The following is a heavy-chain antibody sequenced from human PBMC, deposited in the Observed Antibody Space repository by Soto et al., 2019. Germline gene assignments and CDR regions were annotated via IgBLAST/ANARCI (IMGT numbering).Heavy chain of an antibody. D-gene: IGHD3-22*01. V-gene: IGHV3-15*01. J-gene: IGHJ4*02. CDR3: SYDSSRGDY. CDR2: LKSEAAGGTT. Sequence: GSLRLSCAASGFAFSSAWMSWVRQAPGKGLEWVGRLKSEAAGGTTDYAAPVKGRFTISRDDSKNTLYLQMNSLKTDDTAVYYCSYDSSRGDYWGLGTLVTVSS. CDR1: GFAFSSAW.